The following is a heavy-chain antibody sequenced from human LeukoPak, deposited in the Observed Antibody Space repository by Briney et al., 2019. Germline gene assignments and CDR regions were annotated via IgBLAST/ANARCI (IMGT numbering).Heavy chain of an antibody. CDR1: GFTFSSYA. D-gene: IGHD2-2*01. V-gene: IGHV3-30-3*01. Sequence: PGGSLRLSCVASGFTFSSYAMHCVRQAPGKGLEWVAIISYDGSDTYYADSVKGRFTISRDNSKNTLYLQMNSLRVEDTAVYYCASARVVEVLATPTALDYWGQGTLVTVSS. CDR3: ASARVVEVLATPTALDY. J-gene: IGHJ4*02. CDR2: ISYDGSDT.